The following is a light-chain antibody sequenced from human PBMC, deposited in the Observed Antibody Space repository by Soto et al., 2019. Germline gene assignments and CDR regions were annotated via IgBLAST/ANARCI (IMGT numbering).Light chain of an antibody. CDR2: DVN. CDR1: SSDVGGYNY. J-gene: IGLJ1*01. CDR3: CSYAGTYTYG. V-gene: IGLV2-11*01. Sequence: QSALTQPRSVSGSPGQSVTISCTGTSSDVGGYNYVSWYQQHPDKAPKLMIYDVNKRPSGIPDRFSGSKSGNTASLTISGLQSDDEADYYCCSYAGTYTYGLGTETKVTVL.